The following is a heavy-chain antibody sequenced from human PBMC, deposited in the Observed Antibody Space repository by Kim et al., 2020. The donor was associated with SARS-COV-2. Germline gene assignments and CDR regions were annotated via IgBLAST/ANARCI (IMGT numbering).Heavy chain of an antibody. CDR2: ISGDGGCT. J-gene: IGHJ6*02. D-gene: IGHD5-18*01. CDR1: GFTFDDYA. CDR3: AKDIWQRRRGGYSYGWYYYYGMDV. V-gene: IGHV3-43*02. Sequence: GGSLRLSCAASGFTFDDYAMHWVRQAPGKGLEWVSLISGDGGCTYYADSVKGRFTISRDNSKNSLYLQMNSLRTEDTALYYCAKDIWQRRRGGYSYGWYYYYGMDVWGQGTTVTVSS.